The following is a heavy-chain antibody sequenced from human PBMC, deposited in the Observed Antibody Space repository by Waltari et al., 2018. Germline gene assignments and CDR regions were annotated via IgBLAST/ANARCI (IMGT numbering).Heavy chain of an antibody. J-gene: IGHJ4*02. Sequence: QVQLQQWGAGLLKPSETLSLTCAVYGGSFSGYYWSWIRQPPGKGLEWIGEINHSGSTNYTPSLKSRVTISVDTSKNQFSLKLSSVTAADTAVYYCARARRPSEGTVDYWGQGTLVTVSS. CDR3: ARARRPSEGTVDY. CDR2: INHSGST. CDR1: GGSFSGYY. V-gene: IGHV4-34*01. D-gene: IGHD1-1*01.